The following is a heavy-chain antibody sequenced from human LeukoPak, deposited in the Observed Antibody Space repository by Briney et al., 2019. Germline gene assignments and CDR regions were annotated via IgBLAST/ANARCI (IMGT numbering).Heavy chain of an antibody. CDR1: GFTFYDYA. V-gene: IGHV3-9*01. CDR3: AKDQRGYFDY. CDR2: ISWNSGSI. D-gene: IGHD3-16*01. J-gene: IGHJ4*02. Sequence: PRLSCAASGFTFYDYAMHWVRQAPGKGLEWVSGISWNSGSIGYADSVKGRFTISRDNAKNSLYLQMNSLRAEDTALYYCAKDQRGYFDYWGQGTLVTVSS.